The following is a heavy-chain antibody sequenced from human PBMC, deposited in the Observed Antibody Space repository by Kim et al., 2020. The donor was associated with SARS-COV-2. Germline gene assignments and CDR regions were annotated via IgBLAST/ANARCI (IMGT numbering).Heavy chain of an antibody. CDR3: GRYGGGYDSSGYPFDY. D-gene: IGHD3-22*01. V-gene: IGHV4-59*13. CDR2: IYHSGST. CDR1: GGSISSYY. Sequence: SETLSLTCTVSGGSISSYYWSWIRQPPGKGLEWIGYIYHSGSTNYNPSFKSRVSISVDTSKNQFSLKLSSFPAADTAAYYCGRYGGGYDSSGYPFDYWG. J-gene: IGHJ4*01.